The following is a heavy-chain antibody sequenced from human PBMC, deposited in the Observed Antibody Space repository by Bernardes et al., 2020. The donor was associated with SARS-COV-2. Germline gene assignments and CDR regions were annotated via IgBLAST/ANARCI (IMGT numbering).Heavy chain of an antibody. Sequence: GGSLRLSCAASGFTFSSYGMHWVRQAPGKGLEWVAVISYDGSNKYYADSVKGRFTISRDNSKNTLYLQMNSLRAEDTAVYYCARDAERITIFGAEFVQRYYYYYYGMDVWGQGTTVTVSS. CDR2: ISYDGSNK. J-gene: IGHJ6*02. CDR3: ARDAERITIFGAEFVQRYYYYYYGMDV. D-gene: IGHD3-3*01. CDR1: GFTFSSYG. V-gene: IGHV3-30*03.